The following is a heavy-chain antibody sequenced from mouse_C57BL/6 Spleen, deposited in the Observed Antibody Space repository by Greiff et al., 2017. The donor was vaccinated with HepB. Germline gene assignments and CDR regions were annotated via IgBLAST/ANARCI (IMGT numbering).Heavy chain of an antibody. J-gene: IGHJ4*01. D-gene: IGHD2-4*01. CDR1: GYSITSGYY. CDR2: ISYDGSN. V-gene: IGHV3-6*01. Sequence: DVQLVESGPGLVKPSQSLSLTCSVTGYSITSGYYWNWIRQFSGNKLEWMGYISYDGSNNYNPSLKNRISITRDTSKNQFFLKWNSVTTEDTATYYCATYDYDDAMDYWGQGTSVTVSS. CDR3: ATYDYDDAMDY.